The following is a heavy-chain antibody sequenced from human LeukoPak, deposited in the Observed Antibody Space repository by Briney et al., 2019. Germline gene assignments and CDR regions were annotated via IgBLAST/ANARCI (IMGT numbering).Heavy chain of an antibody. CDR1: GFTFSSYS. D-gene: IGHD5-18*01. Sequence: GSLRLSCAASGFTFSSYSMNWVRQAPGKGLEWVSSISSSSSYIYYADSVKGRFTISRDNAKNSLYLQLNGLRGEDTAIYYCAKDLSYGFDYWGQGTLVTVSS. CDR3: AKDLSYGFDY. V-gene: IGHV3-21*04. J-gene: IGHJ4*02. CDR2: ISSSSSYI.